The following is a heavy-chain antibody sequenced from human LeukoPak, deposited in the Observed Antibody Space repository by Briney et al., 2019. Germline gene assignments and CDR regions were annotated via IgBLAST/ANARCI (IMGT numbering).Heavy chain of an antibody. D-gene: IGHD1-26*01. Sequence: ASVKVSCKASGYTFTSYYMHWVRQAPGQGLAWMGIINPSGGSTSYAQKFQGRVTMTRDTSTSTVYMELTSLRSEDTAVYYCAKVSGSYLEANYFDYWGQGTLVTVSS. CDR3: AKVSGSYLEANYFDY. CDR1: GYTFTSYY. V-gene: IGHV1-46*01. CDR2: INPSGGST. J-gene: IGHJ4*02.